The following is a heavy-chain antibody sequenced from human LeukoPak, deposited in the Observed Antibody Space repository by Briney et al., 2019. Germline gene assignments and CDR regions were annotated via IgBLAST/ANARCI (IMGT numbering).Heavy chain of an antibody. V-gene: IGHV1-24*01. J-gene: IGHJ3*02. Sequence: ASVKVSRKVSGYTLTELSMHWVRQAPGKGLEWMGGFDPEDGETIYAQKFQGRVTMTEDTSTDTAYMELSSLRSEDTAVYYCARDANFYGYGNHDAFDMWGQGTMVTVSS. D-gene: IGHD2/OR15-2a*01. CDR3: ARDANFYGYGNHDAFDM. CDR2: FDPEDGET. CDR1: GYTLTELS.